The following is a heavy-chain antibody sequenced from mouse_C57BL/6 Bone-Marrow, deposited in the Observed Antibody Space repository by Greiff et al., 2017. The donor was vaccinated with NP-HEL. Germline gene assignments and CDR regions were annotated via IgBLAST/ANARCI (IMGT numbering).Heavy chain of an antibody. CDR1: GFSLTSYG. J-gene: IGHJ1*03. Sequence: VQLQQSGPGLVQPSQSLSITCTVSGFSLTSYGVHWVRQSPGKGLEWLGVIWSGGSTDYNAAFMSRLSITKDNSKSQVFFKMNSLQADDTAIYYCAKESVVTTRGFNWYFDVWGTGTTVTVSS. D-gene: IGHD2-10*02. CDR3: AKESVVTTRGFNWYFDV. CDR2: IWSGGST. V-gene: IGHV2-5*01.